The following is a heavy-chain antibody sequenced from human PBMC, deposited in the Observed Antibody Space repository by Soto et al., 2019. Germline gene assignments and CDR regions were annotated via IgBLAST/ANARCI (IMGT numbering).Heavy chain of an antibody. J-gene: IGHJ4*02. CDR1: GGSISSYY. CDR2: IYYSGST. Sequence: SETLSLTCTVSGGSISSYYWSWIRQPPGKGLEWIGYIYYSGSTNYNPSLKSRVTISVDTSKNQFSLKLSSVTAADTAVYYCARASPLYTVLFDYWGQGTLVTVSS. V-gene: IGHV4-59*01. CDR3: ARASPLYTVLFDY. D-gene: IGHD4-17*01.